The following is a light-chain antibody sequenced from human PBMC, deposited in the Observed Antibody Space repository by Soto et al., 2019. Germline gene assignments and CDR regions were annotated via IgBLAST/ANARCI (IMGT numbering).Light chain of an antibody. CDR3: QKSYNTPRT. CDR1: QSVLYTSNNNHY. V-gene: IGKV4-1*01. Sequence: DIVMTQSPDSLAVSLGVRATINCKSSQSVLYTSNNNHYLACYQQKPGQPPKLLLYWASTRESGVPDRFSGSASGTNFTLSIRSLQAEDVAVYYCQKSYNTPRTFGQGTKLEIK. J-gene: IGKJ2*01. CDR2: WAS.